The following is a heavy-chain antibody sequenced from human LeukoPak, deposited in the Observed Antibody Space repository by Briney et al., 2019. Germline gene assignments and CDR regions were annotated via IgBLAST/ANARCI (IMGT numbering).Heavy chain of an antibody. CDR1: GFSLSTRGVA. J-gene: IGHJ5*02. CDR3: ARNGDDRSRNWFDP. D-gene: IGHD3-10*01. V-gene: IGHV2-5*02. CDR2: MYWDDDK. Sequence: SGPTLVKPTQTLTLTCTFSGFSLSTRGVAVGSIRQPPGKALEWLALMYWDDDKRYSPSLKSRLTVTKDTSKNQVVLTMTNMDPVDTATYYCARNGDDRSRNWFDPWGQGILVTVSS.